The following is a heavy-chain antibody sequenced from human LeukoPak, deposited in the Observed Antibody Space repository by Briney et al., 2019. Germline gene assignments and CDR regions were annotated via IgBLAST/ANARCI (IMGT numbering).Heavy chain of an antibody. Sequence: GESLKISCKGSGYSFTSYWIGWVRQMPGKGLEWMGIIYPGDSDTRYSPSFQGQVTISADKSIRTAYLHWSSLKASDTAMHYCARHADYYGPGSYYQTLLGYYYYYMNVWGKGPTVTVSS. CDR1: GYSFTSYW. CDR3: ARHADYYGPGSYYQTLLGYYYYYMNV. J-gene: IGHJ6*03. D-gene: IGHD3-10*01. V-gene: IGHV5-51*01. CDR2: IYPGDSDT.